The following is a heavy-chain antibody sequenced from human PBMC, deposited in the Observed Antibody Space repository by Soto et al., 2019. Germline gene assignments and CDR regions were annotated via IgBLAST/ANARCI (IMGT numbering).Heavy chain of an antibody. V-gene: IGHV3-23*01. CDR1: GFIFSNYA. J-gene: IGHJ4*02. CDR2: IYAGGGTT. D-gene: IGHD3-10*01. CDR3: AKDLIRGDGYVDFDY. Sequence: GGSLRLACAASGFIFSNYAMVWVRQAPGKGLDWVSTIYAGGGTTHYAESVKGRFTISRDNSNNRLYLQLNNLRAEDTAVYFCAKDLIRGDGYVDFDYWGQGTLVTVSS.